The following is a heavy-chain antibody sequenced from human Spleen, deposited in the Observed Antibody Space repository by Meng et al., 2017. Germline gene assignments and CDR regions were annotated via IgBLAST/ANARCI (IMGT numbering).Heavy chain of an antibody. CDR3: AKEIRPNDY. CDR1: RFTFSLYW. CDR2: ISISGETT. V-gene: IGHV3-23*01. Sequence: GESLKISCAVSRFTFSLYWMTWVRQAPGKGLEWVSFISISGETTSYADSVKGRFTISRDNSKNTLYLQMNSLRAEDTAVYYCAKEIRPNDYWGQGTLVTVSS. J-gene: IGHJ4*02.